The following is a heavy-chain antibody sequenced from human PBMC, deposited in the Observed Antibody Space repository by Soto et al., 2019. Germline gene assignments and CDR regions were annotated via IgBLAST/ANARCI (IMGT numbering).Heavy chain of an antibody. Sequence: QVQLVESGGGVVQPGRSLRLSCEASGFTFSSYAMHWVRQAPGKGLEWVAVISYDGSNKYYADSVKGRFTISRDNSKNTLYLQMNSLRAEDTAVYYCARSHDFWTFDYWGQGTLVTVSS. CDR2: ISYDGSNK. CDR1: GFTFSSYA. V-gene: IGHV3-30-3*01. J-gene: IGHJ4*02. CDR3: ARSHDFWTFDY. D-gene: IGHD3-3*01.